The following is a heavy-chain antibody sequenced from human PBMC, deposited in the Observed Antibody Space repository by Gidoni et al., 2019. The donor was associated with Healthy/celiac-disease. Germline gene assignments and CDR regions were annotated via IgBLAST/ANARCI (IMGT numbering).Heavy chain of an antibody. J-gene: IGHJ4*02. CDR3: ARGQWLANYFDY. Sequence: QVQLQQWGAGLLKPSETLSLTCAVYGGSFSGYYWSWIRQPPGKGLEWIGEINHSGSTNYNPSLKSRVTISVDTSKNQFSLKLSSVTAADTAVYYCARGQWLANYFDYWGQGTLVTVSS. D-gene: IGHD6-19*01. CDR1: GGSFSGYY. CDR2: INHSGST. V-gene: IGHV4-34*01.